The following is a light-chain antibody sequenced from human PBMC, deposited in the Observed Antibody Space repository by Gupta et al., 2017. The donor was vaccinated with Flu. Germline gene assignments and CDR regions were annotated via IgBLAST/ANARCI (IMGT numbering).Light chain of an antibody. J-gene: IGKJ1*01. CDR2: GAS. CDR1: QSVSSN. CDR3: QQYNNWPPWT. V-gene: IGKV3-15*01. Sequence: ATLSVSPGERATLSCRASQSVSSNLAWYQQKPGQAPRLLIYGASTMATGIPARFSGSGCGTEFTLTISSLQSEDFAVYYCQQYNNWPPWTFGQGTKVEIK.